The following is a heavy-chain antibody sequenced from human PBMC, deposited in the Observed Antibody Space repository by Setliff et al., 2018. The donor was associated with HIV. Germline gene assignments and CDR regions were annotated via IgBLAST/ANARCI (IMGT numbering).Heavy chain of an antibody. J-gene: IGHJ5*02. CDR3: AALSLRTNSVYGVISTRFDP. D-gene: IGHD3-3*01. CDR1: EFTFSRYS. Sequence: PGGSLRLSCAASEFTFSRYSMNWVRQAPGKGLEWVSSISSTSRYIYYADSVKGRFTISRDNAKNSLYLQMNSLSAEDTAVYYCAALSLRTNSVYGVISTRFDPWGQGTLVTVSS. V-gene: IGHV3-21*03. CDR2: ISSTSRYI.